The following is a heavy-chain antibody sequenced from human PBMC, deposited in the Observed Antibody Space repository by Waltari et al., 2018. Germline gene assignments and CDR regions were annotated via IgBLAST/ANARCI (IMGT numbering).Heavy chain of an antibody. V-gene: IGHV4-34*02. CDR1: GGSFSDYC. CDR2: IVHSGST. D-gene: IGHD3-10*01. J-gene: IGHJ6*02. Sequence: QVQLQQRGTGLLKTSRTLSLTCDVSGGSFSDYCWTWIRQVPGTGLEWIGEIVHSGSTTYTPSLRGRITISLDTSKNQFSRRLNSVTAADTAVYYCARGRRESVWVGELLYYHYYGMDVWGQGTTVSVSS. CDR3: ARGRRESVWVGELLYYHYYGMDV.